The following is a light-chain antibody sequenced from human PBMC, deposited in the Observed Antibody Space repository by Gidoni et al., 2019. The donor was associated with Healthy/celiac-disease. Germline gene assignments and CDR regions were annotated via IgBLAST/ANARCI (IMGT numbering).Light chain of an antibody. Sequence: DIQMTQSPSSLSASVGDRVTITCRASQSISSYLNWYQQKPGKAPKLLIYAASSLQSGVPSRFSGSGSGTDFTLTISSLQPEDFATYYCQQSYSTPLFXQGTKLEIK. CDR1: QSISSY. J-gene: IGKJ2*01. CDR3: QQSYSTPL. V-gene: IGKV1-39*01. CDR2: AAS.